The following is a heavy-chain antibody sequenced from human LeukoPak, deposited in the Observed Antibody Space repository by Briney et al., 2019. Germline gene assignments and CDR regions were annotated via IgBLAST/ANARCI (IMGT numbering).Heavy chain of an antibody. CDR1: GGTFSSYA. CDR2: IIPIFGTA. D-gene: IGHD3-16*01. J-gene: IGHJ4*02. CDR3: AKALGDWPTTLDY. Sequence: GASVKVSCTASGGTFSSYAISWVRQAPGQGLEWMGGIIPIFGTANYAQKFQGRVTITADESTSTAYMELSSLRSEDTAVYFCAKALGDWPTTLDYWGRGTLVTVSS. V-gene: IGHV1-69*13.